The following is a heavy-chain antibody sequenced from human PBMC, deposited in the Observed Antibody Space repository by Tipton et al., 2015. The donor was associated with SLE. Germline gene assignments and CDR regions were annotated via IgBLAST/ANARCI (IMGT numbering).Heavy chain of an antibody. V-gene: IGHV4-34*01. CDR3: ARGRDIVATIRFDY. CDR2: INHSGST. CDR1: GGSISSCY. Sequence: TLSLTCTVSGGSISSCYWSWIRQPPGKGLEWIGEINHSGSTNYNPSLKSRVTISVDTSKNQFSLKLSSVTAADTAVYYCARGRDIVATIRFDYWGQGTLVTVSS. D-gene: IGHD5-12*01. J-gene: IGHJ4*02.